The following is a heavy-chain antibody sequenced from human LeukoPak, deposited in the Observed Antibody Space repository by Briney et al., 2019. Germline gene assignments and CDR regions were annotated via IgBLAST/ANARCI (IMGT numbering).Heavy chain of an antibody. V-gene: IGHV4-59*01. CDR1: GGSISSYY. J-gene: IGHJ4*02. D-gene: IGHD3-3*01. Sequence: KPSETLSLTCTVSGGSISSYYWSWIRQPPGKGLEWIGYIYYSGSTNYNPSLKSRVTISVDTSKNQFSLKLSSVTAADTAVYYCARGGAPTRFLEWLLSPFDYWGRGTLVTVSS. CDR3: ARGGAPTRFLEWLLSPFDY. CDR2: IYYSGST.